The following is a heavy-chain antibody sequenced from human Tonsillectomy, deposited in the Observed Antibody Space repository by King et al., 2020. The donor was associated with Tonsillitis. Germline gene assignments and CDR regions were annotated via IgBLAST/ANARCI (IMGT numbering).Heavy chain of an antibody. CDR2: ISSRGSTI. CDR3: ARGGELGIEARRYFAL. CDR1: GFTFSSYE. J-gene: IGHJ2*01. V-gene: IGHV3-48*03. Sequence: VQLVESGGGLVQPGGSLRLSCAASGFTFSSYEMNWVRQAPGKGLEWVSYISSRGSTIYYADSVKGRFTISRDNANNSLYLQMNSLRADDTAVYYCARGGELGIEARRYFALWGRGTLVTVSS. D-gene: IGHD6-13*01.